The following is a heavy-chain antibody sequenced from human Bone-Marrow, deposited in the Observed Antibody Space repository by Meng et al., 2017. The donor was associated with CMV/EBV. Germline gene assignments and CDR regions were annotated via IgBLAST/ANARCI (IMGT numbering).Heavy chain of an antibody. D-gene: IGHD4-17*01. CDR1: GFTVSSNY. CDR2: IYSGGTT. Sequence: GGSLRLSCAASGFTVSSNYMSWVRQAPGKGLEWVSIIYSGGTTYYADSVKGRFTISRDNSKNTLYLQMNSLRAEDTAVYYCARGTRDYYWHFDRWGRGTLVTFSS. V-gene: IGHV3-53*01. CDR3: ARGTRDYYWHFDR. J-gene: IGHJ2*01.